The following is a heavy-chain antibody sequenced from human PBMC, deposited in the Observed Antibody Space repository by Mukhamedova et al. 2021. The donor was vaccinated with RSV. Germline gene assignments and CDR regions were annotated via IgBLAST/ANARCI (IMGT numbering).Heavy chain of an antibody. CDR3: ARLLLWFGDPHYGMDV. D-gene: IGHD3-10*01. CDR2: ISSSGSTI. J-gene: IGHJ6*02. V-gene: IGHV3-48*03. Sequence: VRQAPGKGLEWVSYISSSGSTIYYADSVKGRFTISRDNAKNSLYLQMNSLRAEDTAVYYCARLLLWFGDPHYGMDVWGQGTTVTVS.